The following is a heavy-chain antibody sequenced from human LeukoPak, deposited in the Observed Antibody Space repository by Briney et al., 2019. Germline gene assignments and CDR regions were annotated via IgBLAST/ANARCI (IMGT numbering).Heavy chain of an antibody. CDR3: ASGKSGY. D-gene: IGHD6-25*01. J-gene: IGHJ4*02. Sequence: SETLSLTCTVSGGSISSGDYYWSWIRQPPGKGLEWIGYIYYSGSTYYNPSLKGRVTISVGTSKNQFSLKLSSVTAADTAVYYCASGKSGYWGQGTLVTVSS. CDR1: GGSISSGDYY. V-gene: IGHV4-30-4*08. CDR2: IYYSGST.